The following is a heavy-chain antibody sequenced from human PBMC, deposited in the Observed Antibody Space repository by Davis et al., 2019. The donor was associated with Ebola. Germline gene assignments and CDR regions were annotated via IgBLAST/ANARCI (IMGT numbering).Heavy chain of an antibody. CDR1: GFTFSSYG. CDR3: AKDTAMGGYYYYGMDV. V-gene: IGHV3-30*18. Sequence: PGGSLRLSCAASGFTFSSYGMHWVRQAPGKGLEWVAVISYDGSNKYYADSVKGRFTISRDNSKNTLYLQMNSLRAEDTAVYYCAKDTAMGGYYYYGMDVWGQGTTVTVSS. J-gene: IGHJ6*02. D-gene: IGHD5-18*01. CDR2: ISYDGSNK.